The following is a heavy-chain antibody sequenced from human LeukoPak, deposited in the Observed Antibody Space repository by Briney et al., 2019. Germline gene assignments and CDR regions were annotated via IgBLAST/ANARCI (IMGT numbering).Heavy chain of an antibody. CDR3: ARGGNRDGYKWHDAFDI. CDR2: MNPNRGNT. J-gene: IGHJ3*02. CDR1: GYTFTSYD. V-gene: IGHV1-8*01. Sequence: ASVKVSCKASGYTFTSYDINWVRQATGQGLEWMGWMNPNRGNTGYAQKFQGRVTMTRNTSISTAYMELSSLRSEDTAVYYCARGGNRDGYKWHDAFDIWGQGTMVTVSS. D-gene: IGHD5-24*01.